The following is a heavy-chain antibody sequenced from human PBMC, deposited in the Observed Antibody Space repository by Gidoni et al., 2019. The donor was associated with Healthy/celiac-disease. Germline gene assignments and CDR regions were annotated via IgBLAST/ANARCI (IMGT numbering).Heavy chain of an antibody. CDR1: GVTFSSYG. CDR2: IWYDGSNK. CDR3: ARERNDAFDI. Sequence: VQLVESGWGVVQPGRSLRLSCAASGVTFSSYGMHWVRQAPGKGREWVAVIWYDGSNKYYADSVKGRFTISRDNSKNTLYLQMNSLRAEDTAVYYCARERNDAFDIWGQGTMVTVSS. V-gene: IGHV3-33*01. J-gene: IGHJ3*02.